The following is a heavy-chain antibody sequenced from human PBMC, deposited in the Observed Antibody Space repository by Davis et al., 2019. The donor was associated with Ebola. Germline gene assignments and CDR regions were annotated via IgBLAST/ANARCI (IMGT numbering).Heavy chain of an antibody. D-gene: IGHD1-26*01. J-gene: IGHJ4*02. Sequence: AASVKVSCKASGYTFTNYYMHWVRQAPGQGLEWMGWISAYNGNTAYAQILQGRVTMTTDTSTSTAYMELRSLRSDDTAMYYCAREGETLGGPTFDYWGQGTLVTVSS. CDR3: AREGETLGGPTFDY. CDR2: ISAYNGNT. CDR1: GYTFTNYY. V-gene: IGHV1-18*04.